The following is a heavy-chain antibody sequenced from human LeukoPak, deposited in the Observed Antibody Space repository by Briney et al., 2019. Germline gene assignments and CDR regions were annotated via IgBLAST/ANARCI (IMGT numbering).Heavy chain of an antibody. J-gene: IGHJ5*02. CDR2: IYYSGST. Sequence: SETLSLTCSVSGGSISSHYWSWIRQPPGKGLEWIGYIYYSGSTKYNPSLKSRVTISVDTSKNQFSLKLSSVTAADAAVYYCARGGTTVTPGLLWFDPWGQGTLVTVSS. V-gene: IGHV4-59*11. D-gene: IGHD4-17*01. CDR3: ARGGTTVTPGLLWFDP. CDR1: GGSISSHY.